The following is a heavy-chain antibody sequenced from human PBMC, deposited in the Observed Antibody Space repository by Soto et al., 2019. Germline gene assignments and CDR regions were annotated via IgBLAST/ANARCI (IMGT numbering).Heavy chain of an antibody. CDR3: ARAGGITPTALIVVVPAPISDSYYGMEV. CDR1: VYSISSGYY. Sequence: PSETLSLTCAFSVYSISSGYYWGWIRQPPGKGLEWIGSIYHSGSTYYNPSLKSRVTISVDTSKNQFSLKLSSVTAADTAVYYCARAGGITPTALIVVVPAPISDSYYGMEVWGERTTVNVSS. V-gene: IGHV4-38-2*01. CDR2: IYHSGST. J-gene: IGHJ6*01. D-gene: IGHD2-2*02.